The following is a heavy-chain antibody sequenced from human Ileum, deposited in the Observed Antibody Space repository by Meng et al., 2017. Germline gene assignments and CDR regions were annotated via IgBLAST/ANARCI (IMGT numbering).Heavy chain of an antibody. CDR1: GFTVDTHY. Sequence: GGSLRLSCAASGFTVDTHYMSWVRQAPGKGLQWVSVIYIGFDTFYADSVKGRFTISRDNSKNTVYLQMNSLRDEDTAVYYCARGRSYGHGSFDYWGQGTLVTVTS. D-gene: IGHD5-18*01. V-gene: IGHV3-66*02. CDR2: IYIGFDT. J-gene: IGHJ4*02. CDR3: ARGRSYGHGSFDY.